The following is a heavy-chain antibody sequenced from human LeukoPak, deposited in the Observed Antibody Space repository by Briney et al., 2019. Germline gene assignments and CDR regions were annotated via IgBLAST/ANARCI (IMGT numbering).Heavy chain of an antibody. Sequence: GGSLRLSCAASGVTFRSYAMHWVRQAPGKGLEWVSVIYSGGSTYYADSVKGRFTISRDNSKNTLYLQMNSLRAEDTAVYYCARVSAAGTFQVGYWGQGTLVTVSS. V-gene: IGHV3-53*01. CDR2: IYSGGST. CDR1: GVTFRSYA. CDR3: ARVSAAGTFQVGY. D-gene: IGHD6-13*01. J-gene: IGHJ4*02.